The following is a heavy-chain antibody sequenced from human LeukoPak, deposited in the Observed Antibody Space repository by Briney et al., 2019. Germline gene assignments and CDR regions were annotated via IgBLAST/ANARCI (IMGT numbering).Heavy chain of an antibody. CDR3: AELGITMIGGV. D-gene: IGHD3-10*02. CDR2: ISSSGSTI. CDR1: GFTFSSYE. V-gene: IGHV3-48*03. J-gene: IGHJ6*04. Sequence: HAGGSLRLSCAASGFTFSSYEMNWVRQAPGKGLEWVSYISSSGSTIYYADSVKGRFTISRDNAKNSLYLQMNSLRAEDTAVYYCAELGITMIGGVWGKGTTVTIFS.